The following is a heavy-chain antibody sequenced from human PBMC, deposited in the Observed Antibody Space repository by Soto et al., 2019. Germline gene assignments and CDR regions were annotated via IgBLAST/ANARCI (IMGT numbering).Heavy chain of an antibody. J-gene: IGHJ1*01. D-gene: IGHD3-22*01. Sequence: PGGSLRLSCAASGFTFSSYWMHWVRQAPGKGLVWVSRINSDGSSTSYADSVKGRFTISRDNAKNTLYLQMNSLRAEDTAVYYCARGVNYYDSSGLLRHWGKGTLVTVSS. V-gene: IGHV3-74*01. CDR2: INSDGSST. CDR1: GFTFSSYW. CDR3: ARGVNYYDSSGLLRH.